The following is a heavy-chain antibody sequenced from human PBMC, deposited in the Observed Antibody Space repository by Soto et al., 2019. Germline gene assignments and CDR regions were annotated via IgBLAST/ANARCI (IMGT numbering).Heavy chain of an antibody. D-gene: IGHD3-10*01. CDR1: GFTFSSYA. CDR2: IYNDGTT. Sequence: PGGSLRLSCAASGFTFSSYAMSWVRQAPGKGLEWASVIYNDGTTYYSQSVEGRFTISRDTSKNTLYLQMDRLRDEDTAVYYCVRPLPSGQTHARDVWGQGTRVTVSS. J-gene: IGHJ6*02. CDR3: VRPLPSGQTHARDV. V-gene: IGHV3-23*03.